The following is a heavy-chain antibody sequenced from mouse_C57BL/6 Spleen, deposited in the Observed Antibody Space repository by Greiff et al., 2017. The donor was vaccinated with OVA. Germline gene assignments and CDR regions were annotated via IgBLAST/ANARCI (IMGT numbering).Heavy chain of an antibody. CDR3: ARYDYGWFAY. CDR2: IDPSDSYT. Sequence: VKQSCKASGYTFTSYWMHWVKQRPGQGLEWIGEIDPSDSYTNYNQKFKGKSTLTVDKSSSTAYMQLSSLTSEDSAVYYCARYDYGWFAYWGQGTLVTVSA. V-gene: IGHV1-69*01. J-gene: IGHJ3*01. D-gene: IGHD2-4*01. CDR1: GYTFTSYW.